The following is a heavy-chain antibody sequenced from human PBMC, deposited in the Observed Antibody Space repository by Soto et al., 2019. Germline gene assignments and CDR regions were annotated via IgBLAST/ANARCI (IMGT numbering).Heavy chain of an antibody. Sequence: EVQLVESGGGLVQPGGSLKLSCEASGFTFSGSTMLWVRQASGKGLEWVGRIRSKTNNYATAYAASVKGRVTISRDDSKNTAYMQLISLKTEDTAVYYCSTHSDDYSSSSADSWGQGTLVTVSS. J-gene: IGHJ4*02. CDR3: STHSDDYSSSSADS. CDR1: GFTFSGST. CDR2: IRSKTNNYAT. V-gene: IGHV3-73*02. D-gene: IGHD6-6*01.